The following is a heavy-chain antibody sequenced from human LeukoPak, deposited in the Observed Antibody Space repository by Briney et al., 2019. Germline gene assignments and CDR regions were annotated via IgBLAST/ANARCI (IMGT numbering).Heavy chain of an antibody. CDR3: ARDMWDSSSWYVWNY. CDR2: INQSGRT. CDR1: GESFNNFY. Sequence: SETLSLTCSVYGESFNNFYWSWIRQPPGKGLEWIGEINQSGRTNYNPSLKSRVTISVDTSKNQFSLKLSSVTAADTAVYYCARDMWDSSSWYVWNYWGQGTLVTVSS. D-gene: IGHD6-13*01. V-gene: IGHV4-34*01. J-gene: IGHJ4*02.